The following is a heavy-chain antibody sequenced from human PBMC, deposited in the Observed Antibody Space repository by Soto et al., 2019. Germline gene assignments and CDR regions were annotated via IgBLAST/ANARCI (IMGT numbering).Heavy chain of an antibody. V-gene: IGHV1-69*06. CDR1: GGTFSSYA. CDR2: IIPIFGTA. J-gene: IGHJ6*02. D-gene: IGHD5-18*01. Sequence: SVKVSCKXSGGTFSSYAISWVRQAPGQGLEWMGGIIPIFGTANYAQKFQGRVTITADKSTSTAYMELSSLRSEDTAVYYCASRYSYGYPPHYGMDVWGQGTTVTAP. CDR3: ASRYSYGYPPHYGMDV.